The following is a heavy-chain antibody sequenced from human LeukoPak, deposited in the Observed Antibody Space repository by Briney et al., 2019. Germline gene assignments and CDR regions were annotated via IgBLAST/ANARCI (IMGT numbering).Heavy chain of an antibody. CDR3: ARGGYDFWSGYSIGAFDI. CDR2: IYHSGST. J-gene: IGHJ3*02. Sequence: SETLSLTCTVSGYSISSGYYWGWIRQPPGKGLEWIGSIYHSGSTYYNPSLKSRVTISVDTSKNQSSLKLSSVTAADTAVYYCARGGYDFWSGYSIGAFDIWGQGTMVTVSS. D-gene: IGHD3-3*01. V-gene: IGHV4-38-2*02. CDR1: GYSISSGYY.